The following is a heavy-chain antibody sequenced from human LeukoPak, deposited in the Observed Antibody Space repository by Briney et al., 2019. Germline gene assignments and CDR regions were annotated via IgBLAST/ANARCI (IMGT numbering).Heavy chain of an antibody. CDR2: MNPNSGNT. D-gene: IGHD3-10*01. CDR3: ASYEYGSGTDIDY. V-gene: IGHV1-8*01. J-gene: IGHJ4*02. Sequence: ASVKVSCKTSGYTFTSYDINWVRQATGQGLQWMGWMNPNSGNTGYAQNFQGRVTMTRNTSISTAYMELSSLRSEDTAVYYCASYEYGSGTDIDYWGQGTLVTVSS. CDR1: GYTFTSYD.